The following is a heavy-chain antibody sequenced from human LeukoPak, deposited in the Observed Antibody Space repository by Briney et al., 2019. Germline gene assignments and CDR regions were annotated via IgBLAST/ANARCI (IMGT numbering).Heavy chain of an antibody. D-gene: IGHD1-26*01. Sequence: KPSETLSLTCTVSGGSISSSSYYWGWIRHPPGKGLEWIGSIYYSGSTYYNPSLKSRVTISVDTSKNQFSLKLSSVTAADTAVYYCARSGRELFDPWGQGTLVTVSS. V-gene: IGHV4-39*07. CDR3: ARSGRELFDP. J-gene: IGHJ5*02. CDR1: GGSISSSSYY. CDR2: IYYSGST.